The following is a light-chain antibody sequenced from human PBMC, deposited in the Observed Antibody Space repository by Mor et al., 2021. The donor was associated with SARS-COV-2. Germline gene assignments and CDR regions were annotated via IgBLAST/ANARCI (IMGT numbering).Light chain of an antibody. CDR1: QSISTY. Sequence: SLSASLGDTVPLTCRASQSISTYLNWYQWRPGEAPKLLIYAASNLQSGVPSRFSGGGSGSHFTLSVSGLQREDFATYYCQQTYTPPCTFGRGT. V-gene: IGKV1-39*01. J-gene: IGKJ2*02. CDR2: AAS. CDR3: QQTYTPPCT.